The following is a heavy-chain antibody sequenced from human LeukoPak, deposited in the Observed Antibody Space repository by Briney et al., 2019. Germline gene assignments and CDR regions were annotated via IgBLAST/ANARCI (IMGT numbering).Heavy chain of an antibody. V-gene: IGHV3-23*01. CDR3: AKAQHGYTNSPFDY. CDR2: ISGSATEP. J-gene: IGHJ4*02. Sequence: GGSLRLSCAASGFRFNNYAMSWVRQAPGKGLEWVSSISGSATEPHYADSVGGRFTISRDNSRNTLYLRMNSLRAEDTAVYYCAKAQHGYTNSPFDYWGQGTVVTVSS. D-gene: IGHD6-6*01. CDR1: GFRFNNYA.